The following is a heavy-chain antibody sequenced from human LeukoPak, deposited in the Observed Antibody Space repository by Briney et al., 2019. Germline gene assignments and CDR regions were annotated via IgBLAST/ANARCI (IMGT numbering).Heavy chain of an antibody. J-gene: IGHJ5*02. CDR3: ARDVGALTGSHRLGWFDP. D-gene: IGHD3-9*01. CDR2: IRSSDFYT. CDR1: GFTFSSYS. Sequence: GGSLRLSCAASGFTFSSYSMSWLRQAPGKGLEWVSYIRSSDFYTNYADSVKGRFTISRDNAKNSLYLQMNSLTAEDTAVYYCARDVGALTGSHRLGWFDPWGQGTLVTVSS. V-gene: IGHV3-21*05.